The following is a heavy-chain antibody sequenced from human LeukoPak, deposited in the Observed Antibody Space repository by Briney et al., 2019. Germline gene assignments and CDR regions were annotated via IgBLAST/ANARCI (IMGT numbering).Heavy chain of an antibody. CDR1: GASVRSHY. D-gene: IGHD2-2*01. CDR3: ASKPIVPASQGHYFDT. CDR2: VFHNGDS. V-gene: IGHV4-59*02. J-gene: IGHJ5*02. Sequence: SGTLSLTCTVSGASVRSHYWSWIRQPPGKGLEWIGSVFHNGDSSFAPSLTSRVTMSVDTSKNQFSLNLNSVTAADTAVYYCASKPIVPASQGHYFDTWGQGILVTVSS.